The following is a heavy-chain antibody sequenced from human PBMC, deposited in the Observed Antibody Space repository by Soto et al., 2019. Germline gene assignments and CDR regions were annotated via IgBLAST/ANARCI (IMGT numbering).Heavy chain of an antibody. Sequence: QVQLQESGPGLVKPSETLSLTCTVSGGSISSYYWSWIRQPPGKGLEWIGYIYYSGSTNYNPSLKSRVTISVDTSKNQFSLKLSSVTAADTAVYYCARRTGYSYGQYYYYYYMDVWGKGTTVTVSS. J-gene: IGHJ6*03. CDR1: GGSISSYY. D-gene: IGHD5-18*01. CDR2: IYYSGST. V-gene: IGHV4-59*08. CDR3: ARRTGYSYGQYYYYYYMDV.